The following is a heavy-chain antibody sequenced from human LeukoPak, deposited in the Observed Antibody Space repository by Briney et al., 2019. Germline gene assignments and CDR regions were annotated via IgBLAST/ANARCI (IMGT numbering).Heavy chain of an antibody. J-gene: IGHJ3*02. CDR3: ARAPGSYAFDI. D-gene: IGHD1-26*01. Sequence: SETLSLTCAVYGGSFSGYYWSWIRQPPGKGLEWIGEINHSGSTNYNPSLKSRVTISVDTSKNQFPLKLSSVTAADTAVYYCARAPGSYAFDIWGQGTMVTVSS. CDR1: GGSFSGYY. CDR2: INHSGST. V-gene: IGHV4-34*01.